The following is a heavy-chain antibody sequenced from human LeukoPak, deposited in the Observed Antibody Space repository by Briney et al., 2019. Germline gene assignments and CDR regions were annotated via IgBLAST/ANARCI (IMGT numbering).Heavy chain of an antibody. Sequence: PGGSLRPSCAASGFTFSSYAMSWVRQAPGKGLEWVSAISGSGGSTYYADSVKGRFTISRDNSKNTLYLQMSSLRAEDTAVYYCAKISITMIVVVITSSLDYWGQGTLVTVSS. CDR3: AKISITMIVVVITSSLDY. CDR1: GFTFSSYA. J-gene: IGHJ4*02. CDR2: ISGSGGST. V-gene: IGHV3-23*01. D-gene: IGHD3-22*01.